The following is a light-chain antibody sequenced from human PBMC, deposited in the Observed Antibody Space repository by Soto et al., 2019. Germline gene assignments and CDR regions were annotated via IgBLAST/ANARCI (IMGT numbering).Light chain of an antibody. CDR2: DAY. CDR1: QSVSTNN. CDR3: QQRHMWPIT. Sequence: IVLTQSPGTLSSSPGERATLSCRASQSVSTNNLAWYQQKPGQAPRLLIYDAYNRATGIPPRFSGSGSGTDFNLTISSLETEDSAVYYCQQRHMWPITFGQGTRLEIK. J-gene: IGKJ5*01. V-gene: IGKV3-11*01.